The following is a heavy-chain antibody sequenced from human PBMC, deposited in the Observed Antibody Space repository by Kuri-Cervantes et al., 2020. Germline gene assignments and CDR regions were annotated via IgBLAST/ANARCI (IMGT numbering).Heavy chain of an antibody. CDR3: AKDMVTGDY. D-gene: IGHD2-21*02. V-gene: IGHV3-30*02. J-gene: IGHJ4*02. CDR2: IWYDGSNK. Sequence: GGSLRLSCAASGFTFNNYGIHWVRQTPGKGLEWVAVIWYDGSNKYYADSVKGRFTISRDNSKNTLYLQMNSLRAEDTAVYYCAKDMVTGDYWGQGTLVTVSS. CDR1: GFTFNNYG.